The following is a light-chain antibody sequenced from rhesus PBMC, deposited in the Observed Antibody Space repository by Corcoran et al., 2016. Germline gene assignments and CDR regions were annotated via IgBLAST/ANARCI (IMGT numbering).Light chain of an antibody. CDR1: QGISIF. CDR3: QQHNSYPRT. CDR2: YTS. V-gene: IGKV1S14*01. J-gene: IGKJ1*01. Sequence: MTQSPSSLPASVGDTVTITCRASQGISIFLAWYQQKPGKAPKPLILYTSNLESGGPTRFSGSGSVTDFTLTIKRLQTEDWGTYYCQQHNSYPRTFGQGTKVEIE.